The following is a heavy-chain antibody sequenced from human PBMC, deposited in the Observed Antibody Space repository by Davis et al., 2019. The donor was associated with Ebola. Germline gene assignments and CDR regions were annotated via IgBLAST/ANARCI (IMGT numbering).Heavy chain of an antibody. D-gene: IGHD3-10*01. CDR3: FTDSMVRGVIY. J-gene: IGHJ4*02. CDR1: GGSISSHY. Sequence: MPSETLSLTCTVSGGSISSHYWSWIRQPPGKGLEWIGYIYYSGSTNYNPSLKSRVTISVDTSKNQFSLKLSSVTAADTAVHYCFTDSMVRGVIYWGQGTLVTVSS. CDR2: IYYSGST. V-gene: IGHV4-59*08.